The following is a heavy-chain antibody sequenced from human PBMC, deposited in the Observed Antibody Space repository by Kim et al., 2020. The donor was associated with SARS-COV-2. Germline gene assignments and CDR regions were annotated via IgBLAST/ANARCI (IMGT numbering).Heavy chain of an antibody. Sequence: ASVKVSCQASGYSFSDKYIHWVRQAPGQGLEWMGWINPDSGGTDYAQNFQGRVTMTRDTSINTAYMEVTSLRPDDTAVYYCARDTGEVFAEYMWRNYRHDAFDVWGQGTAVIVSS. CDR3: ARDTGEVFAEYMWRNYRHDAFDV. J-gene: IGHJ3*01. D-gene: IGHD3-16*02. CDR1: GYSFSDKY. CDR2: INPDSGGT. V-gene: IGHV1-2*02.